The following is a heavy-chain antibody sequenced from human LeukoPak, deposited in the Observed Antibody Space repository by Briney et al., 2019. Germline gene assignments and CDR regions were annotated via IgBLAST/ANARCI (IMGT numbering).Heavy chain of an antibody. Sequence: GGSPRLSCAASGFTFDDYAMHWVRQAPGKGLEWVSGVSWNSGSIDYADSVKGRFTISRDNAKSSLYLQMNSLRAEDTALYYCAKDKFGGDQQLVRGYDYWGQGTLVTVSS. CDR3: AKDKFGGDQQLVRGYDY. CDR2: VSWNSGSI. D-gene: IGHD3-10*01. V-gene: IGHV3-9*01. CDR1: GFTFDDYA. J-gene: IGHJ4*02.